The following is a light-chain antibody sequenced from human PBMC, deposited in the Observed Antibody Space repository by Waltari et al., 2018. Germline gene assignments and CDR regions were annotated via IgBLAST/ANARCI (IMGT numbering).Light chain of an antibody. Sequence: EIVLXQSPGTLSLSPGERATLSCRASQSVSSSYLAWYQQKPGQAPRLLIYGASSRATGIPDRFSGSGSGTDFTLTISRLEPEDFAVXYCQQYGSSLTXGXGTKVEXK. J-gene: IGKJ4*01. V-gene: IGKV3-20*01. CDR3: QQYGSSLT. CDR1: QSVSSSY. CDR2: GAS.